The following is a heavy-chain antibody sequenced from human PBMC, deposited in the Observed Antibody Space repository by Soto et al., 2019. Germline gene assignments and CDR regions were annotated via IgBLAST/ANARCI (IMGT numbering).Heavy chain of an antibody. J-gene: IGHJ4*02. D-gene: IGHD6-19*01. CDR2: IFYSGTT. Sequence: QVQLQESGPGPVKPSETLSLTCSVSGVSIRTYYWSWIRQAPGKGLEWIGFIFYSGTTNYNPSLKGRVSISADTSKKQVFLNLTSVTAADTAVYYCAAGISVADLYFDRWGPGTLVTVSS. CDR3: AAGISVADLYFDR. V-gene: IGHV4-59*01. CDR1: GVSIRTYY.